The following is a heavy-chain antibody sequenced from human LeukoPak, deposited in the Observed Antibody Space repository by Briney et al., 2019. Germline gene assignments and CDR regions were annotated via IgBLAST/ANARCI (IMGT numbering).Heavy chain of an antibody. Sequence: SETLSLTCTVSGGSISSYYWSWIRQPPGKGLEWIGEINHSGSTNYNPSLKSRVTISVDTSKNHFSLKLSSVTAADTAVYYCARDRYYYDSSGSPFDYWGQGTLVTVSS. J-gene: IGHJ4*02. D-gene: IGHD3-22*01. CDR3: ARDRYYYDSSGSPFDY. CDR1: GGSISSYY. V-gene: IGHV4-34*01. CDR2: INHSGST.